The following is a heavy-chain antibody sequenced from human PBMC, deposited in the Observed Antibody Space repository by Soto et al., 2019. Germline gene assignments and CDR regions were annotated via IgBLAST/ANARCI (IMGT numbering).Heavy chain of an antibody. Sequence: GGPLRLSCAASGFTFSSYAMHWVRQAPGKGLEWVAVISYDGSNKYYADSVKGRFTISRDNSKNTLYLQMNSLRAEDTAVYYCARDTTSGWDALYYFDYWGQGTLVTVSS. J-gene: IGHJ4*02. CDR1: GFTFSSYA. D-gene: IGHD6-19*01. CDR3: ARDTTSGWDALYYFDY. CDR2: ISYDGSNK. V-gene: IGHV3-30-3*01.